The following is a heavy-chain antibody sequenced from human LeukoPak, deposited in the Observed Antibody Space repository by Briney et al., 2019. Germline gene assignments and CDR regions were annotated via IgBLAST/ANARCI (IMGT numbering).Heavy chain of an antibody. CDR1: GGTFSSYA. V-gene: IGHV1-69*13. J-gene: IGHJ3*02. Sequence: ASVKVSCKASGGTFSSYAISWVRQAPGQGLEWMGGIIPIFGTANYAQKFQGRVTITADESTSTAYMELSSLRSEDTAVYYCASPPDYCDSSGYAAFDIWGQGTMVTVSS. D-gene: IGHD3-22*01. CDR3: ASPPDYCDSSGYAAFDI. CDR2: IIPIFGTA.